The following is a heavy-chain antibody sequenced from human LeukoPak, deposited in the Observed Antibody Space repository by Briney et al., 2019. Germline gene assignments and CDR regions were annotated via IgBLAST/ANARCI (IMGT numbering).Heavy chain of an antibody. CDR1: GYTFTSYY. CDR3: ARPIVGATMPDY. CDR2: INPSGGST. D-gene: IGHD1-26*01. Sequence: GASVKVSCKASGYTFTSYYMHWVRQAPGQGLEWMGIINPSGGSTSYAQKFHGRVTMTRDTSTSTVYMELSSLRSEDTAVYYCARPIVGATMPDYWGQGTLVTVSS. J-gene: IGHJ4*02. V-gene: IGHV1-46*01.